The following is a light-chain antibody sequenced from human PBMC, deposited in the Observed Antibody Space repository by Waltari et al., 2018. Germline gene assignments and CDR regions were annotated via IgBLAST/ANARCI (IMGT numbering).Light chain of an antibody. CDR2: DAS. Sequence: EIVMTQSQATLSGSPGERATLSCRASQSISSNLAWYQLKPGQAPRLLIYDASTRATGVPARFSGSGSGTEFTLTISTMQSEDFAVYYCQQYNNWPPWTLGQGTKVEIK. J-gene: IGKJ1*01. V-gene: IGKV3-15*01. CDR3: QQYNNWPPWT. CDR1: QSISSN.